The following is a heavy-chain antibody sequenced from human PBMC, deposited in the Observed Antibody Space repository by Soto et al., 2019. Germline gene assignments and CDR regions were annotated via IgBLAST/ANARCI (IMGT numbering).Heavy chain of an antibody. Sequence: SETLSLTCTVSGASISGFYLSWIRKSAGKGLEWIVRIYATGTTDYNPSLKSRVMMSVDTSKKQFSMKLRSVTAAGTAVYYCVRDGTKTLRDWFDPWGQGISVTVSS. CDR1: GASISGFY. CDR2: IYATGTT. CDR3: VRDGTKTLRDWFDP. D-gene: IGHD1-1*01. J-gene: IGHJ5*02. V-gene: IGHV4-4*07.